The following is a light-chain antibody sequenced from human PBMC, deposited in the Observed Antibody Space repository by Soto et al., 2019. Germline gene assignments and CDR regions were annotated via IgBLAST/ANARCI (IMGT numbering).Light chain of an antibody. CDR1: SGHSSYA. CDR3: QTWGTGSWV. J-gene: IGLJ3*02. CDR2: LNSDGSH. Sequence: QLVLTQSPSASASLGASVKLTCTLRSGHSSYAIAWHQQQPEKGPRYLMNLNSDGSHNKGDGIPDRFSGSSSGAERYLTISSLQSEDEADYYCQTWGTGSWVFGGGTKVTVL. V-gene: IGLV4-69*01.